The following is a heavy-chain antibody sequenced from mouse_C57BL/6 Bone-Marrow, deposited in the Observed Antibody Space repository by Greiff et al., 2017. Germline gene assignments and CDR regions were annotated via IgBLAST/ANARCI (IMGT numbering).Heavy chain of an antibody. D-gene: IGHD2-1*01. CDR1: GYAFSSSW. CDR2: IYPGDGDT. V-gene: IGHV1-82*01. CDR3: ARGRGNYRCAY. Sequence: VQLQQSGPELVKPGASVKISCKASGYAFSSSWMNWVKQRPGKGLEWIGRIYPGDGDTNYNGKFKGKATLTADKSSSTAYMQLSSLTSEDSAVYFCARGRGNYRCAYWGQGTLVTVSA. J-gene: IGHJ3*01.